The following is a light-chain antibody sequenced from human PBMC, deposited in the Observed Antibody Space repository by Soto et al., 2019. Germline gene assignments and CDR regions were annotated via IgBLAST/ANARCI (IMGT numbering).Light chain of an antibody. CDR3: QSFAANSQV. J-gene: IGLJ3*02. V-gene: IGLV6-57*01. CDR2: EDN. CDR1: SGSIASNF. Sequence: NFMLTQPHSVSESPGKTVTISCTRSSGSIASNFVQWYRQRPGSSPTTVIYEDNQRPSGVPDRFSGSIDSPSNSASLTISGLQTEDEADHSCQSFAANSQVFGRGTKLTVL.